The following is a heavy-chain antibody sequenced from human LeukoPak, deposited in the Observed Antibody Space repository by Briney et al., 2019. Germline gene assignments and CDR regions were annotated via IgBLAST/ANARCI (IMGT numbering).Heavy chain of an antibody. CDR1: GFTFSSYS. CDR2: ISSSSSYI. J-gene: IGHJ3*02. D-gene: IGHD1-20*01. CDR3: ARGYDLYNWNGLDAFNI. Sequence: GGSLRLSCAASGFTFSSYSMNWVRQAPGKGLEWVSSISSSSSYIYYADSVKGRFTTSRDNAKNSLYLQMNSLRAEDTAVYYCARGYDLYNWNGLDAFNIWGQGTMVTVSS. V-gene: IGHV3-21*01.